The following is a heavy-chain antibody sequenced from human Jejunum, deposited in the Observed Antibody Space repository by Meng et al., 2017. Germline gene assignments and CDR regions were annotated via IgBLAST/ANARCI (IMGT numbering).Heavy chain of an antibody. V-gene: IGHV4-4*02. CDR2: IVHSGRT. D-gene: IGHD5-12*01. CDR3: ARGVGDIRVGFDY. CDR1: GDSXGXTNW. Sequence: LQGWGPAXVKPSGASQXTCEVFGDSXGXTNWWDWLGHPPGKGREWIGEIVHSGRTNFNPSLESRVTISVDESKNQFSLTLNSVTAADTAVYYCARGVGDIRVGFDYWGQGILVTVSS. J-gene: IGHJ4*02.